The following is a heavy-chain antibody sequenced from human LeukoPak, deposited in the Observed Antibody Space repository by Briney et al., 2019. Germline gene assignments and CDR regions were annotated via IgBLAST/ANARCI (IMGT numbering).Heavy chain of an antibody. Sequence: SVKVSCKASGGTFSSYAISWVRQAPGQGIEWMGGIIPIFGTANYAQKFQGRVTITADESTSTAYMELSSLRAEDTAVYYCAKVPQGNWNSSYWGQGTLVTVSS. CDR2: IIPIFGTA. CDR3: AKVPQGNWNSSY. D-gene: IGHD1-1*01. V-gene: IGHV1-69*13. CDR1: GGTFSSYA. J-gene: IGHJ4*02.